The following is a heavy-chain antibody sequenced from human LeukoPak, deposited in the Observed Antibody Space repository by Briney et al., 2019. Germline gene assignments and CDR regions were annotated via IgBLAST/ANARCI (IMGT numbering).Heavy chain of an antibody. CDR2: ISGDAATT. Sequence: GGSKISCSAASGFSSNEFVGHWVRQAPGKGLEWVFLISGDAATTYCASFEGEVFTISRDNNKNFLYLQMNNLGTEDTALFYCAKDLSSNLDALNVWGQGTLVTVSS. J-gene: IGHJ4*02. CDR1: GFSSNEFV. CDR3: AKDLSSNLDALNV. V-gene: IGHV3-43*02. D-gene: IGHD2-2*01.